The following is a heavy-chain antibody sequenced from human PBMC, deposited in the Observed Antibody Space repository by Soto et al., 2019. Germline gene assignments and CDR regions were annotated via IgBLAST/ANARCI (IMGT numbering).Heavy chain of an antibody. Sequence: SETLSLTCTVSGGSISSGDYYWSWIRQPPGKGLEWIGYIYYSGSTYYNPSLKSRVTISVDTSKNQFPLKLSSVTAADTAVYYCARGVTATRYNWFDPWGQGTLVTVSS. J-gene: IGHJ5*02. CDR3: ARGVTATRYNWFDP. V-gene: IGHV4-30-4*01. CDR2: IYYSGST. D-gene: IGHD2-21*02. CDR1: GGSISSGDYY.